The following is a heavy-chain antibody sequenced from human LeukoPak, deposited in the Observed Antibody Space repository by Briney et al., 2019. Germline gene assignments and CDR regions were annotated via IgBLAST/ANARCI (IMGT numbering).Heavy chain of an antibody. CDR1: GFTFSSYW. V-gene: IGHV3-74*01. Sequence: GGSLRLSCAASGFTFSSYWMHWVRQAPGKGLVWVSRINSDGSSTSYADSVKGRFTISRDNAKNTLYLQMNSLRAEDTAVYYCARVTVYYYGSGVYFDYWGQGTLVTVSS. J-gene: IGHJ4*02. CDR3: ARVTVYYYGSGVYFDY. CDR2: INSDGSST. D-gene: IGHD3-10*01.